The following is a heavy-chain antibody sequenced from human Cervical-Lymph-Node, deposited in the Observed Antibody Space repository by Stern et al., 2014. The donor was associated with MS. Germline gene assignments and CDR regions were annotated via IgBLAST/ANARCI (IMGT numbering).Heavy chain of an antibody. CDR3: ARQSSTGWSAFDP. CDR1: GYSFTSYW. Sequence: EMQLVESGAEMKKPGESLKISCKASGYSFTSYWIAWGRQMPGKGLEWMGMGFPGDSDTRYNWAFQGQITISADKSTNTAYLQWNSLQASDSGIYYCARQSSTGWSAFDPWGQGTPVTVSS. J-gene: IGHJ5*02. D-gene: IGHD6-19*01. V-gene: IGHV5-51*01. CDR2: GFPGDSDT.